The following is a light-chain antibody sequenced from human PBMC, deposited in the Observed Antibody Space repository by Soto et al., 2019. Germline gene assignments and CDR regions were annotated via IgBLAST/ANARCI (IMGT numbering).Light chain of an antibody. V-gene: IGKV1-5*03. J-gene: IGKJ2*01. CDR2: DAS. Sequence: DIQMTQSPSTLSASVGDRVTITCRASQSITNCLAWYQQKPGKAPKLLIFDASSLRSGVPSRFSGSGSGTEFTLTISSLQPEDCATYDCQQHNPYSPYTFGQGTKLEIK. CDR3: QQHNPYSPYT. CDR1: QSITNC.